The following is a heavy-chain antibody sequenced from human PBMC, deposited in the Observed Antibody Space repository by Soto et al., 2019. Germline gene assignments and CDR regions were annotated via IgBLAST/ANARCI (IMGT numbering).Heavy chain of an antibody. D-gene: IGHD2-2*01. J-gene: IGHJ6*02. CDR3: ARHDCISTSCYYYYSYSMDV. Sequence: QVQLVQSGAEVKKPGSSVKVSCKTSGGTFSSYAISWVRQAPGQGLEWMGGIIPIFDTANYAQKFQGRVTITADESTSTAYMELSSLSSEDTAVYYGARHDCISTSCYYYYSYSMDVWGQGTTVTVSS. CDR1: GGTFSSYA. V-gene: IGHV1-69*12. CDR2: IIPIFDTA.